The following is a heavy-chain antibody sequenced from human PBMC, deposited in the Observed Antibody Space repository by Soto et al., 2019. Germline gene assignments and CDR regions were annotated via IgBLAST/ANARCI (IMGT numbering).Heavy chain of an antibody. J-gene: IGHJ6*02. CDR1: GYTFTSYY. Sequence: ASVKVSCKASGYTFTSYYMHWVRQAPGQGLEWMGIINPSGGSTSYAQKFQGRVTMTRDTSASTAYMELSSLRSEDTAVYYCARVLRFLEWPENYYYYGMDVWGQGTTVTVSS. V-gene: IGHV1-46*01. D-gene: IGHD3-3*01. CDR2: INPSGGST. CDR3: ARVLRFLEWPENYYYYGMDV.